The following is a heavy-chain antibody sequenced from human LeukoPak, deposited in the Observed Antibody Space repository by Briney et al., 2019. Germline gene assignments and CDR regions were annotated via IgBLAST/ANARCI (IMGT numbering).Heavy chain of an antibody. CDR3: ARADQQRFDY. Sequence: PSETLSLTCAVYGGSFCGYYWSWVRQPPGKGLEWIGEINHSGSTNYNPSLKSRVTISVDTSKNQFSLKLSSVTAADTAVYYCARADQQRFDYWGQGTLVTVSS. J-gene: IGHJ4*02. CDR2: INHSGST. D-gene: IGHD2-2*01. CDR1: GGSFCGYY. V-gene: IGHV4-34*01.